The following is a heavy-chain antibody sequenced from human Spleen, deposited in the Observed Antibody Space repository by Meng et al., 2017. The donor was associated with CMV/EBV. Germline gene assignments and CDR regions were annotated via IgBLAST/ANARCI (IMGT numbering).Heavy chain of an antibody. Sequence: LTCAVYGVSFSDYYWSWIRQPPGKGLEWIGEINHSVSTNYNPSLKSRVTISVDTSKNQFALKLSSVTAADTAVYYCARDIPGRYFDLWGRGTLVTVSS. J-gene: IGHJ2*01. V-gene: IGHV4-34*01. CDR3: ARDIPGRYFDL. CDR1: GVSFSDYY. CDR2: INHSVST.